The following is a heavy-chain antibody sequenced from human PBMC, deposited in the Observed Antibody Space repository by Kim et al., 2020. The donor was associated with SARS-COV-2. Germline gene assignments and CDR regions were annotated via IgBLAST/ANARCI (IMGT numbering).Heavy chain of an antibody. V-gene: IGHV3-48*03. D-gene: IGHD3-3*01. J-gene: IGHJ3*02. CDR2: ISSSGETI. CDR3: ARDLWTGANYVSAFVI. Sequence: GGSLRLSCAASGLTFSSCEMNWVRQAPGKGLEWVSYISSSGETIYYADSVKGRFTISRDNAKNSLYLQMNNLRAEDTAVYYCARDLWTGANYVSAFVIWGQGTLVTVSS. CDR1: GLTFSSCE.